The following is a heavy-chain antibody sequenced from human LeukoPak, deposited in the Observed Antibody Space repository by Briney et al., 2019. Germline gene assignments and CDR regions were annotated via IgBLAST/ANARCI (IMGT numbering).Heavy chain of an antibody. CDR3: ARGAPSGTAYNWFDP. J-gene: IGHJ5*02. CDR2: INHSGST. CDR1: GGSFSGYY. D-gene: IGHD1-1*01. V-gene: IGHV4-34*01. Sequence: SETLSLTCAVYGGSFSGYYWSWIRQPPGKGLEWIGEINHSGSTNYNPSLKSRVTISVDTSKNQFSLKLSSVTAGDTAVYYCARGAPSGTAYNWFDPWGQGTLVTGSS.